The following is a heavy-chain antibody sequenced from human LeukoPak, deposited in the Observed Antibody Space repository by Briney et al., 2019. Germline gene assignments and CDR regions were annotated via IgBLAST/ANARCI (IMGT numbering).Heavy chain of an antibody. CDR1: GGSFSGYY. V-gene: IGHV4-59*01. D-gene: IGHD6-19*01. Sequence: SETLSLTCAVYGGSFSGYYWSWIRQPPGKGLEWIGYIYYSGSTNYNPSLKSRVTISVDTSKNQFSLKLSSVTAADTAVYYCARVFVAGSLDYWGQGTLVTVSS. CDR3: ARVFVAGSLDY. J-gene: IGHJ4*02. CDR2: IYYSGST.